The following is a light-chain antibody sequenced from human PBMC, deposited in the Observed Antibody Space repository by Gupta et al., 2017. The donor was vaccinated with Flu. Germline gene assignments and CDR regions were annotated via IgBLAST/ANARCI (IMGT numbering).Light chain of an antibody. J-gene: IGLJ3*02. CDR1: SGHSTYA. CDR2: LNRDGSH. V-gene: IGLV4-69*01. CDR3: QTWSTSIQV. Sequence: QLVPTPSPSASASLAASVKLTFTLSSGHSTYAIAWHQQQPEKGPRYLMMLNRDGSHSRGDGIPDCVSGSSSAAALSITISSLESEDDYYYYSQTWSTSIQVFGGGTKLTVL.